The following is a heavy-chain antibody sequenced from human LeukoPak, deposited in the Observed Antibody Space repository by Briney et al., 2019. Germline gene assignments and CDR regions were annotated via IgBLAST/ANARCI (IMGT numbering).Heavy chain of an antibody. V-gene: IGHV4-4*07. CDR1: GASISSHY. CDR2: IYNTGSA. J-gene: IGHJ5*02. Sequence: PSETLSLTCNVSGASISSHYWNWIRQPAGKGLEWIGRIYNTGSANYNPSLKSRVTMSLDTSRNRISLKLTSVTAADTAVYYCARDVFFRAHNWFDPWGQGTLVTVSS. CDR3: ARDVFFRAHNWFDP. D-gene: IGHD2/OR15-2a*01.